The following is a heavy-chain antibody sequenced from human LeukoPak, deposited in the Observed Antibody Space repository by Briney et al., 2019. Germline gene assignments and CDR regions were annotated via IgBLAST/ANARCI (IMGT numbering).Heavy chain of an antibody. D-gene: IGHD2-15*01. J-gene: IGHJ5*02. CDR2: IYPGDSDT. V-gene: IGHV5-51*01. Sequence: GESLKISCKGSGYSFTSYWIGWVRQTPGKGLEWMGIIYPGDSDTRYSPSFQGQVTISADKSISTAYLQWSSLKASDTAMYYCARREYCSGGGCYWFDPWGQGTLVTVSS. CDR1: GYSFTSYW. CDR3: ARREYCSGGGCYWFDP.